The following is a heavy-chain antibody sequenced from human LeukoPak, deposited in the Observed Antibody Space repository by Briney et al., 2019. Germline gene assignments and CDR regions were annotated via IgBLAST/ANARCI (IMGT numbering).Heavy chain of an antibody. Sequence: HRASVKVSCTASDYIFTVYNITWVRQAPGQGLEWMGRFSVYTGHTDFARNFQDRVTMTADTSTTTAYMELKSLRSDDTAVYYCARTPEKHIDYWGQGTLVTVSS. D-gene: IGHD2-15*01. CDR1: DYIFTVYN. CDR3: ARTPEKHIDY. V-gene: IGHV1-18*01. CDR2: FSVYTGHT. J-gene: IGHJ4*02.